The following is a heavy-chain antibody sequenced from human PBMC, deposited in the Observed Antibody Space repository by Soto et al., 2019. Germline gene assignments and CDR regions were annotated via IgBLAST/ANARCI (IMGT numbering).Heavy chain of an antibody. J-gene: IGHJ3*01. CDR1: GGNFNNYA. Sequence: QVQLVQSGAEVKKPGSSVKVSCKASGGNFNNYAISWVRQAPAQGLQWMGGIIPIIDTTHYAQKLQGRVTISVDRGRTTVYMELSGLTSDDSATSFCAREARDRDAFSLWGQGTVVTVSS. V-gene: IGHV1-69*06. D-gene: IGHD2-21*01. CDR2: IIPIIDTT. CDR3: AREARDRDAFSL.